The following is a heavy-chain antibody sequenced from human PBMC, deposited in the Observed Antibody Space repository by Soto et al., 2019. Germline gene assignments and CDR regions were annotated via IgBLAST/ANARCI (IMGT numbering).Heavy chain of an antibody. CDR3: ARHGMQGSYYYGMDV. V-gene: IGHV5-51*01. D-gene: IGHD1-1*01. CDR1: EYSFTNYW. J-gene: IGHJ6*02. CDR2: IYPADSDT. Sequence: GESLKISCKGSEYSFTNYWIGWVRQMPGKGLEWMGIIYPADSDTRYYPSFQGQVTISADESISTAYLQWSSLKASDTAMYYCARHGMQGSYYYGMDVWGQGTTVTV.